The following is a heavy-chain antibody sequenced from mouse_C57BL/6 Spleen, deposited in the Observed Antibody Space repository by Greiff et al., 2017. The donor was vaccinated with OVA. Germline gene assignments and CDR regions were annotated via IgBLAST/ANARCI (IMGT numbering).Heavy chain of an antibody. D-gene: IGHD1-1*01. J-gene: IGHJ2*01. Sequence: QVQLQQPGAELARPGASVKMSCKASGYTFTSYTMHWVKQRPGPGLEWIGYINPSSGYTKYNQKFKDKATLTADKSSSTAYMQLSSLTSEDSAVYYCARGLYYGSSSFDYWGQGTTLTVSS. V-gene: IGHV1-4*01. CDR3: ARGLYYGSSSFDY. CDR1: GYTFTSYT. CDR2: INPSSGYT.